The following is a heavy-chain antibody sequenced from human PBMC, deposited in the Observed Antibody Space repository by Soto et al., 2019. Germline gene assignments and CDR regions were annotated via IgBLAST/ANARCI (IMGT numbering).Heavy chain of an antibody. CDR3: AAWRRYYYDSSGSRPFFY. CDR2: IVVGSGNT. CDR1: GFTFTSSA. J-gene: IGHJ4*02. D-gene: IGHD3-22*01. Sequence: VASVKVSCKASGFTFTSSAVQWVRQARGQRLEWIGWIVVGSGNTNYAQKFQERVTITRDMSTSTAYMELSSLRSEDTAVYYCAAWRRYYYDSSGSRPFFYWGQGTLVTVSS. V-gene: IGHV1-58*01.